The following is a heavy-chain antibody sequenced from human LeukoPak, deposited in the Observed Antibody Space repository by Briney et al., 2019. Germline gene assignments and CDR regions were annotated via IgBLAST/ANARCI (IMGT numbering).Heavy chain of an antibody. V-gene: IGHV4-61*02. CDR1: GGSISSGSYY. CDR2: IYTSGST. CDR3: ARTPGRFDAFDI. J-gene: IGHJ3*02. Sequence: PSETLSLTCTVSGGSISSGSYYWRWLRQPAGKGREWIGRIYTSGSTNYNPSLKSRVTISVDTSKTHFSLKLSSVTAADTAVYYCARTPGRFDAFDIWGQGTMVTVSS.